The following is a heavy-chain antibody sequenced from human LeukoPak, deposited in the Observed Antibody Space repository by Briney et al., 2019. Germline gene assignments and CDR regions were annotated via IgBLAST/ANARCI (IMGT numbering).Heavy chain of an antibody. V-gene: IGHV1-2*02. CDR1: GYTFIDYF. D-gene: IGHD1-14*01. CDR2: INPNSGVT. CDR3: ARAVSGTLGGAFDI. Sequence: ASVKVSCKVSGYTFIDYFIHWMRQTPGQGLEWLGWINPNSGVTRYAQKFQGRVTLTRDTAAYMELGSLKYDDTAVYYCARAVSGTLGGAFDIWGQGTAVTVSS. J-gene: IGHJ3*02.